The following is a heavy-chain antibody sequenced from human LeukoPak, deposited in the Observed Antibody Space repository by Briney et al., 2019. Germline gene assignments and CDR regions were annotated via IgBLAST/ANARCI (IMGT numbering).Heavy chain of an antibody. Sequence: KSSETLSLTCAVSGGSISSGGYYWSWIRQPPGKGLEWIGYIYHSGGTYYNPSLKSRVTISVDRSKNQFSLKLSSVTAADTAVYYCARGGVDIVVVPAAPTGFDYWGQGTLVTVSS. J-gene: IGHJ4*02. D-gene: IGHD2-2*01. CDR1: GGSISSGGYY. CDR2: IYHSGGT. V-gene: IGHV4-30-2*01. CDR3: ARGGVDIVVVPAAPTGFDY.